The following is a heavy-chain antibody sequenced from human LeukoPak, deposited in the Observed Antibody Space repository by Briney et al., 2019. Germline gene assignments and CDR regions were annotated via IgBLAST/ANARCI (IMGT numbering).Heavy chain of an antibody. D-gene: IGHD6-6*01. J-gene: IGHJ4*02. CDR1: GGSISSSSYY. CDR2: IYYSGST. V-gene: IGHV4-39*01. Sequence: SETLSLTCTVSGGSISSSSYYWGWIRQPPGKGLEWIGSIYYSGSTYYNPSLKSRVTISVDTSKNQFSLKLSSVTAADTAVYYGARLTDYISSPFAYWGQGTLVTVSS. CDR3: ARLTDYISSPFAY.